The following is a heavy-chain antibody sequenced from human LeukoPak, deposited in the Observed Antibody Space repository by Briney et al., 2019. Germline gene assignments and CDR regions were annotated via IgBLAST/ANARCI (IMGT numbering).Heavy chain of an antibody. V-gene: IGHV3-48*03. Sequence: GGSLRLSCAASGFTFSSSEMNWVRQAPGKGLEWISYIDSGGSTKYYADSVKDRFTVSRDNAKNSLFLQMNSLRAEDTAVYYCAKVHLDEWELPTTYYFDYWGQGTLVTVSS. CDR1: GFTFSSSE. CDR3: AKVHLDEWELPTTYYFDY. J-gene: IGHJ4*02. CDR2: IDSGGSTK. D-gene: IGHD1-26*01.